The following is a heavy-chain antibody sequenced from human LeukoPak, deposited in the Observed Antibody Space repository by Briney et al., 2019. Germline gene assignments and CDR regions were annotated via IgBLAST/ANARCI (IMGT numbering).Heavy chain of an antibody. CDR3: AKSRIGFSGQLDH. Sequence: GGSLRLSCAASGFTFSSYSMNWVRQAPGKGLEWVSYISSSSSTIYYADSVKGRFTISRDNAKNSLYLQMNSLRAEDTAVYYCAKSRIGFSGQLDHWGQGALITVSS. CDR2: ISSSSSTI. D-gene: IGHD5-12*01. V-gene: IGHV3-48*04. J-gene: IGHJ4*02. CDR1: GFTFSSYS.